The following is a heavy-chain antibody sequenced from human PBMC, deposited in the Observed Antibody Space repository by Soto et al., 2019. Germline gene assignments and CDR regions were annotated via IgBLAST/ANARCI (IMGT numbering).Heavy chain of an antibody. CDR1: GFNFAYDW. CDR2: IRTGGAT. J-gene: IGHJ4*02. CDR3: AIDVASQGRGEFDY. Sequence: EVQGVESGGGLAKPGESLTLSCAASGFNFAYDWMNWVRQTPGKGLEWVGSIRTGGATDFAAAVKGRFTISRDDSWTTAYLHMTGLKTEDTGVYYCAIDVASQGRGEFDYWGQGTLIRVSS. V-gene: IGHV3-15*07.